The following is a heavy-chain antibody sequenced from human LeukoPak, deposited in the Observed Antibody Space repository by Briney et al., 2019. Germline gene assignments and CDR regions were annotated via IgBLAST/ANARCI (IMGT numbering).Heavy chain of an antibody. CDR3: ARDEGDYYDSSGPGGYFDY. CDR1: GFSFSTSW. D-gene: IGHD3-22*01. CDR2: ISYDGSNK. J-gene: IGHJ4*02. V-gene: IGHV3-30-3*01. Sequence: GGSLRLSCAASGFSFSTSWMHWVRQAPGKGLEWVAVISYDGSNKYYADSVKGRFTISRDNSKNTLYLQMNSLRAEDTAVYYCARDEGDYYDSSGPGGYFDYWGQGTLVTVSS.